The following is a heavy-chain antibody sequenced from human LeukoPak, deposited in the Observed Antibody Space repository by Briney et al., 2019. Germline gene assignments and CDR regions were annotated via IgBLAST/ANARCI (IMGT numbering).Heavy chain of an antibody. Sequence: GGSLRLSCAASGFTISSYSMIWVRQAPGKGLEWVSYISTTSTAIYYADSVKGRFTISRDNAKNSLSLQMNSLRAEDTAVYYCARDQYGTRLDWGPGTLVTVSS. J-gene: IGHJ4*02. V-gene: IGHV3-48*04. CDR2: ISTTSTAI. CDR1: GFTISSYS. CDR3: ARDQYGTRLD. D-gene: IGHD1-1*01.